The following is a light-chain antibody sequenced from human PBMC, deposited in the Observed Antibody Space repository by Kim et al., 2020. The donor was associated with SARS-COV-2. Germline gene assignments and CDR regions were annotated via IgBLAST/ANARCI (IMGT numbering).Light chain of an antibody. Sequence: IVMTQYPATLSVSPGERATLSCRASQSVSTSLAWYQQKAGQAPRLLIYRASTRATGIPARLSGSGSGTEFTLTISSLESDDSAVYYCQQYINWPPKYTFGQGTRLEI. CDR1: QSVSTS. CDR2: RAS. J-gene: IGKJ2*01. V-gene: IGKV3-15*01. CDR3: QQYINWPPKYT.